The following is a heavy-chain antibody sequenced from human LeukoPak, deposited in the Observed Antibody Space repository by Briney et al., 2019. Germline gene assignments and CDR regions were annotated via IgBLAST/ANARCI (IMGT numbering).Heavy chain of an antibody. D-gene: IGHD6-19*01. V-gene: IGHV3-23*01. CDR1: GFTFSSYG. J-gene: IGHJ4*02. CDR3: ARDVAVAGLFDY. Sequence: GGTLRLSCAASGFTFSSYGMSWVRQAPGKGLEWGSGISGSGGNTYYADSVKGRFTISRDNSKNTLYLQMNSLRAEDTAVYYCARDVAVAGLFDYWGQGTLVTVSS. CDR2: ISGSGGNT.